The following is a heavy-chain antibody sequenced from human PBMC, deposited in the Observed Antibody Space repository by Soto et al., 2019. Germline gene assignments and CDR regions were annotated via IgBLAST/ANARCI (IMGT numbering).Heavy chain of an antibody. J-gene: IGHJ3*02. CDR1: GFTFSSYA. Sequence: GGSLRLSCAASGFTFSSYAMHWVRQAPGKGLEWVAVISYDGSNKYYADSVKGRFTISRDNSKNTLYLQMNSLRAEDTAVYYCASSMGGSGAFDIWGQGTMVTVSS. CDR2: ISYDGSNK. V-gene: IGHV3-30*04. CDR3: ASSMGGSGAFDI. D-gene: IGHD3-16*01.